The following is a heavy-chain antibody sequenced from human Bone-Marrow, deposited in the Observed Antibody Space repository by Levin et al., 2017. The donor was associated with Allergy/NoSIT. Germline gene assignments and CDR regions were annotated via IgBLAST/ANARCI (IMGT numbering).Heavy chain of an antibody. Sequence: GGSLRLSFAASGFTFSSYAMSWVRQAPGKGLEWVSTISGSSGSTYYADSVKGRFTISRDNSKNTLYLQMNSLRAEDTAVCYCAKGQFARTTPRSLDFWGQGTLVTVSS. CDR1: GFTFSSYA. CDR3: AKGQFARTTPRSLDF. D-gene: IGHD1-14*01. CDR2: ISGSSGST. V-gene: IGHV3-23*01. J-gene: IGHJ4*02.